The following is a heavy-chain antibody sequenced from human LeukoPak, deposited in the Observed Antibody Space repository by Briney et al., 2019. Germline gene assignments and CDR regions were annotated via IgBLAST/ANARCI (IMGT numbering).Heavy chain of an antibody. V-gene: IGHV3-21*01. Sequence: GGSLRLSCAASGFTFSSYSMNWVRQAPGKGLEWVSSISSSSSYIYYTDSVKGRFTISSDNAKNSLYLQMNSLRAEDTAVYYCARDITIRMVPFDYWGQGTLVTVSS. CDR3: ARDITIRMVPFDY. J-gene: IGHJ4*02. CDR2: ISSSSSYI. CDR1: GFTFSSYS. D-gene: IGHD1-20*01.